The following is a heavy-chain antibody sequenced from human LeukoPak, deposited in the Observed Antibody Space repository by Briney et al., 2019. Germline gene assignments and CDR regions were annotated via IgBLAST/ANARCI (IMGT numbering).Heavy chain of an antibody. Sequence: QPGGSLRLSCAASGFTFSNYAMSWVRQAPGKGLEWVSAISGSGRGTYYADSVRGRFSISRDNSNNTLFLHLKSLRAEDTAVYYCAKDLESSSYYYDTRGYPFDYWGQGTLVTVSS. D-gene: IGHD3-22*01. CDR3: AKDLESSSYYYDTRGYPFDY. J-gene: IGHJ4*02. V-gene: IGHV3-23*01. CDR2: ISGSGRGT. CDR1: GFTFSNYA.